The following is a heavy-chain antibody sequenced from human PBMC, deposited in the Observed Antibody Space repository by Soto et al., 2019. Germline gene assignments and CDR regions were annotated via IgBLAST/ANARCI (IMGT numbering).Heavy chain of an antibody. V-gene: IGHV3-33*01. J-gene: IGHJ3*02. CDR1: GFTFSSYG. CDR3: VRDLSGHYGALAT. CDR2: IWYDGSNK. D-gene: IGHD4-17*01. Sequence: PGGSLRLSCAPSGFTFSSYGMHWARQAPGKGLEWVAVIWYDGSNKVYADSVKGRFTISRDNSKNTLYLQMNSLRAEDTAVYYCVRDLSGHYGALATWGQGTMVPVSS.